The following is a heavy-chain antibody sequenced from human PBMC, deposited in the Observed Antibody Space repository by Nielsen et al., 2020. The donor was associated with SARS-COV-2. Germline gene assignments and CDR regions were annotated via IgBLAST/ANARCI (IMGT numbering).Heavy chain of an antibody. CDR2: ISYDGSNK. CDR3: ASLHKSGLEDY. Sequence: GESLKISCAASGFTFSSYAMHWVRQAPGKGLEWVAVISYDGSNKYYADSVKGRFTISRDNSKNTLYLQMNSLRAEDTAVYYCASLHKSGLEDYWGQGTLVTVSS. J-gene: IGHJ4*02. CDR1: GFTFSSYA. V-gene: IGHV3-30-3*01. D-gene: IGHD3-10*01.